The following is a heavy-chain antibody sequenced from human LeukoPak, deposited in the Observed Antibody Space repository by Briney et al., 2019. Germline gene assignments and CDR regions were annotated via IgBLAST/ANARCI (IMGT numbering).Heavy chain of an antibody. CDR1: GYTFTGYY. CDR3: ARDWGRAAAPG. CDR2: INPNTGGT. D-gene: IGHD6-13*01. V-gene: IGHV1-2*02. Sequence: ASVKISCKASGYTFTGYYMHWVRQAPGQGLEWMGWINPNTGGTNYAQKFQARVTMTRDTSISTAYMELSRLTSDDTAVYYCARDWGRAAAPGWGQGTLVTASS. J-gene: IGHJ3*01.